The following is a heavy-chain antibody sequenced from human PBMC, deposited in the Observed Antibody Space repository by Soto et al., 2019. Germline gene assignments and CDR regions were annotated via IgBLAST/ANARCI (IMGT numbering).Heavy chain of an antibody. D-gene: IGHD5-18*01. CDR3: ARVGGRIHIWLHVGYFDY. CDR2: INHSGST. CDR1: GGSFSGYY. Sequence: LSLTCAVYGGSFSGYYWSWIRQPPGKGLEWIGEINHSGSTNYNPSLKSRVTISVDTSKNQFSLKLSSVTAADTAVYYCARVGGRIHIWLHVGYFDYWGQGTLVTVYS. V-gene: IGHV4-34*01. J-gene: IGHJ4*02.